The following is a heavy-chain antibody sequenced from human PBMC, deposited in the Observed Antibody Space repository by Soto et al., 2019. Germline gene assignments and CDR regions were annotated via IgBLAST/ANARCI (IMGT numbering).Heavy chain of an antibody. CDR1: GGSVSSGAFY. D-gene: IGHD6-13*01. Sequence: QVQLQESGPGLVKPSETLSLTCTVSGGSVSSGAFYWTWIRQPPGKGLEWIGYIYYTGSTNYNPSLKSRLTIPVDTSKNQFSLKLNSVTAADTAVYYCARGGAAAADYWGQGTLVTVSS. CDR2: IYYTGST. CDR3: ARGGAAAADY. J-gene: IGHJ4*02. V-gene: IGHV4-61*08.